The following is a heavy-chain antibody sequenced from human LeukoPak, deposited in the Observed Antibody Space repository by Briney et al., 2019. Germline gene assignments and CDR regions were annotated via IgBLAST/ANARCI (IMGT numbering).Heavy chain of an antibody. CDR1: GGSISSYY. CDR2: IYTSGST. J-gene: IGHJ4*02. CDR3: ARGSQYYYDSVGYYSHDY. D-gene: IGHD3-22*01. V-gene: IGHV4-4*07. Sequence: SETLSLTCTVSGGSISSYYWSWIRQPAGKGLEWIGRIYTSGSTNYNPSLKSRVTMSVDTSKNQFSLNLTSVTAADTAVYYCARGSQYYYDSVGYYSHDYWGQGTLVTVSS.